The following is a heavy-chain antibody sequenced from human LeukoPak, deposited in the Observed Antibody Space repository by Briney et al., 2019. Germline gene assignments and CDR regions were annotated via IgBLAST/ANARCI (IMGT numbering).Heavy chain of an antibody. J-gene: IGHJ4*02. Sequence: ASVKVSCKASGYTFTSYYMHWVRQAPGQGLEWMGIINPSGGTTNYAQKFQGRVTMTRDTSTSTVYMELSSLRSEDTAVYYCARDSFDNNVYWDYWGQGTLVTVSS. CDR2: INPSGGTT. V-gene: IGHV1-46*01. CDR3: ARDSFDNNVYWDY. CDR1: GYTFTSYY. D-gene: IGHD3-16*01.